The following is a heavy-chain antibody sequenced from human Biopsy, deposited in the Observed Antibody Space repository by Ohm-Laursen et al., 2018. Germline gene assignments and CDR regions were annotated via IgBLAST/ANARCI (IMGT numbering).Heavy chain of an antibody. CDR3: ALQSVAQMKNFDY. Sequence: ASVKVSCNPSGYTFTDYYIHWVRQAPGQGPEWMGWINPKSGGTNYAQKFQGNITMTKNTSMSTAYMEMSRLRSDDTAVYYCALQSVAQMKNFDYWGQGTLVTVSS. CDR1: GYTFTDYY. J-gene: IGHJ4*02. V-gene: IGHV1-2*02. CDR2: INPKSGGT. D-gene: IGHD6-19*01.